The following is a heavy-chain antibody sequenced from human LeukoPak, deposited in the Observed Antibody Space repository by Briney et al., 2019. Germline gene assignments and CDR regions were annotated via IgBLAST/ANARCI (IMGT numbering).Heavy chain of an antibody. J-gene: IGHJ4*02. CDR2: IYAGDSDT. Sequence: GESLKISCKGSGYTFTNHWIDWVRQMPGKGLEWLGIIYAGDSDTRYSPSFQGRVTISVDKSISTAYVQLSSLKASDTAIYYCARRERVGQVDYHFEFWGQGTLVTVSS. V-gene: IGHV5-51*01. D-gene: IGHD4-11*01. CDR1: GYTFTNHW. CDR3: ARRERVGQVDYHFEF.